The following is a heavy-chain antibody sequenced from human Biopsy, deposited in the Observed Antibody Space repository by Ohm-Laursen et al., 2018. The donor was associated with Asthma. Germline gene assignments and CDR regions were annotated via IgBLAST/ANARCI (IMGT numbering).Heavy chain of an antibody. CDR2: IIPIFGTT. CDR1: GYTFTSYG. D-gene: IGHD3-10*01. J-gene: IGHJ4*01. CDR3: ARDFTIGSGSPFHF. V-gene: IGHV1-69*13. Sequence: GASVKVSCKASGYTFTSYGISWVRQAPGQGLEWMGGIIPIFGTTNYAQKFQGRVTITADESTSTAYMELSSLRAEDTAVYFCARDFTIGSGSPFHFWGPGTLVTVSS.